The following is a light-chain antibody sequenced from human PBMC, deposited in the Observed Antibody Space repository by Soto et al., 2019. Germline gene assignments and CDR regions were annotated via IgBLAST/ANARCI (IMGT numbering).Light chain of an antibody. V-gene: IGLV1-40*01. CDR1: SSNIGAGYD. J-gene: IGLJ1*01. CDR2: ANS. Sequence: QSVLTQPPSVSGAPGQRVTISCTGSSSNIGAGYDVHWYQQFPGTASKLLIYANSNRPSGVPDRFSGSKSGTSASLAITGLQAEDEADYYCQSYDSSPNYVFGTGTKVTVL. CDR3: QSYDSSPNYV.